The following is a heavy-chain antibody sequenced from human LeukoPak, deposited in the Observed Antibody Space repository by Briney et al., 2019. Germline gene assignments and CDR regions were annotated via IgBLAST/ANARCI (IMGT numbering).Heavy chain of an antibody. J-gene: IGHJ4*02. CDR1: GFTFDDYP. CDR3: AKDYY. Sequence: GGSLRLSCAASGFTFDDYPMHWVRQTPGKGLEWVSLISGDGGTTYYADSVKGRFTISRDNIKNSPYLQMNSLRTEDTAWYYCAKDYYWGQGTLVTVSS. V-gene: IGHV3-43*02. CDR2: ISGDGGTT.